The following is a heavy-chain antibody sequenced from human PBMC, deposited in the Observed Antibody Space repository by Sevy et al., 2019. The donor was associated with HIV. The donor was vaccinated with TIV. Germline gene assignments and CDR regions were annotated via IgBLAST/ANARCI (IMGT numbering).Heavy chain of an antibody. CDR1: GVSVSSDTYY. J-gene: IGHJ4*02. CDR2: VYQTGST. V-gene: IGHV4-61*01. Sequence: SETLSLTCAVSGVSVSSDTYYWSWIRQPPGKGLEWIGYVYQTGSTNYSPSFKSRVTISVDTSKNQFSLRLFSVAAAETAGYYCAREPYFFDKSGYYWEYWGQGALVTVSS. D-gene: IGHD3-22*01. CDR3: AREPYFFDKSGYYWEY.